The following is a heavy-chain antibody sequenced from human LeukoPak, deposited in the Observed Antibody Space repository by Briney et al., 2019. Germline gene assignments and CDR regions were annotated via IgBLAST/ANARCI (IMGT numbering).Heavy chain of an antibody. V-gene: IGHV3-74*01. CDR1: GFTFSNSW. D-gene: IGHD1-26*01. Sequence: GGSLRLSCAASGFTFSNSWMHWVRQAPGEGPVWVSRINSDGRTTNYADSVKGRFTISRDNARNTLYLQMNSLRAEDTAVYYCARASYYRFDYWGQGTLVAVSS. CDR2: INSDGRTT. CDR3: ARASYYRFDY. J-gene: IGHJ4*02.